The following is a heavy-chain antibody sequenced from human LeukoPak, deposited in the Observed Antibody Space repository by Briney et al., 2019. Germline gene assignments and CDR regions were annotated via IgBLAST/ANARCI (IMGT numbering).Heavy chain of an antibody. CDR1: GGTFSKYG. Sequence: GASVKVSCKASGGTFSKYGVSWVRQAPGQGLEWMAGIIPIFGTTSYAQEFQGRVTITADESTSTAYMELSSLRSEDTAVYYCARVRTMIVASPQYYGMDVWGQGTTVTVSS. D-gene: IGHD3-22*01. CDR2: IIPIFGTT. J-gene: IGHJ6*02. V-gene: IGHV1-69*13. CDR3: ARVRTMIVASPQYYGMDV.